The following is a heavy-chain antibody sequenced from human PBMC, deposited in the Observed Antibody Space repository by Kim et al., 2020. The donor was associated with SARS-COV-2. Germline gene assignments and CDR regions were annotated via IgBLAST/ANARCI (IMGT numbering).Heavy chain of an antibody. CDR3: AKLTDYYDSSGYYTAKEAFDY. V-gene: IGHV3-23*01. J-gene: IGHJ4*01. CDR2: ISGSGGST. CDR1: GFTFSSYA. Sequence: GGSLRLSCAASGFTFSSYAMSWVRQAPGKGLEWVSAISGSGGSTYYADSVKGRFTISRDNSKNTLYLQMNSLRAEDTAVYYCAKLTDYYDSSGYYTAKEAFDYWGHGTLVTVSS. D-gene: IGHD3-22*01.